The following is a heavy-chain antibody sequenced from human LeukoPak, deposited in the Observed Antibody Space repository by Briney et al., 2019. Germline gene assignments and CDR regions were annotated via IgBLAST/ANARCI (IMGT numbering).Heavy chain of an antibody. D-gene: IGHD3-3*01. J-gene: IGHJ4*02. V-gene: IGHV3-53*01. CDR1: GFSVSNNY. CDR2: MSDDGST. Sequence: GGSLRLSCEVSGFSVSNNYMSWVRQAPGKGLEWVSVMSDDGSTHYADSVKGRFIVSRDNSKNTFYLQMNSVRVEDTAVYYCARDGGRSGCAHWGQGAVATVPS. CDR3: ARDGGRSGCAH.